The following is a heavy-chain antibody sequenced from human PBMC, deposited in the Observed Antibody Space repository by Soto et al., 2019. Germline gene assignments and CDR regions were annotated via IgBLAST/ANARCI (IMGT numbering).Heavy chain of an antibody. J-gene: IGHJ4*02. Sequence: QMQLVQSGPEVKKPGTSVKVSCKASGFTFPSSAVQWVRQARGQRLEWIARIVVGSGNTNYAQKFQERLTISRDMSTNTAYMELSGLRSEDTAVYYCAAVTYYYDTSGTYFDYWGQGTLVTVSS. V-gene: IGHV1-58*01. CDR1: GFTFPSSA. D-gene: IGHD3-22*01. CDR2: IVVGSGNT. CDR3: AAVTYYYDTSGTYFDY.